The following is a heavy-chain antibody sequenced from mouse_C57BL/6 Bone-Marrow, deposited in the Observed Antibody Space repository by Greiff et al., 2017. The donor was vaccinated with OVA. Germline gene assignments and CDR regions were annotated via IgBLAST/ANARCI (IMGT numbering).Heavy chain of an antibody. V-gene: IGHV1-39*01. Sequence: EVKLVESGPELVKPGASVKISCKASGYSFTDYNMNWVQQSNGKSLEWIGVINANYGTTRYNQKFKGKATLTVDQSSSTAYMQLNSLTSEDSAVYYCAFYYGSSYRYFDVWGTGTPVTVSS. D-gene: IGHD1-1*01. CDR3: AFYYGSSYRYFDV. CDR1: GYSFTDYN. CDR2: INANYGTT. J-gene: IGHJ1*03.